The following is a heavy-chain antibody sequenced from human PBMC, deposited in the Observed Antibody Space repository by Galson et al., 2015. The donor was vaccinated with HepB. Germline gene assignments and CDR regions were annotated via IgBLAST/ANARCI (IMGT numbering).Heavy chain of an antibody. Sequence: QSGAEVKKPGESLEISCKASGYTFTSYNIHWVRQAPGQRLEWMGWINGGNGNTKYSQKVQGRVTFTRDTSANTTYMELSSLRSEDTAVYYCARRLSRYYESSVYQADWLDPWGQGTLVTVSS. J-gene: IGHJ5*02. CDR3: ARRLSRYYESSVYQADWLDP. CDR1: GYTFTSYN. V-gene: IGHV1-3*01. D-gene: IGHD3-22*01. CDR2: INGGNGNT.